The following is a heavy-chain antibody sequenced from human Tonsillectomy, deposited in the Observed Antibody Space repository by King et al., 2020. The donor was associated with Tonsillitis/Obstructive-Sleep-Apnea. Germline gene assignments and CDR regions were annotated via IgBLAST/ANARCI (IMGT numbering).Heavy chain of an antibody. Sequence: QLQESGPGLVKPSETLSLTCTVSGGSISSYYWSWIRQPPGKGLEWIGDIYYSGSTNYNPSLKSRVTISVDTSKNQFSLKLSSVTAADTAVYYCARDGGDYGDYLDAFDIWGQGTMVTVSS. CDR2: IYYSGST. CDR1: GGSISSYY. J-gene: IGHJ3*02. CDR3: ARDGGDYGDYLDAFDI. D-gene: IGHD4-17*01. V-gene: IGHV4-59*01.